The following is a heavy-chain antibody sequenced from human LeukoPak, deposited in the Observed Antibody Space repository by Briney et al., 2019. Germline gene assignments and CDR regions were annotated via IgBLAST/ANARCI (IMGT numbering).Heavy chain of an antibody. CDR2: IYTSGST. CDR3: ARADCGGDCHAFDY. V-gene: IGHV4-4*07. CDR1: GGSISSYY. Sequence: SETLSLTCTVSGGSISSYYWSWIRQPAGKGLEWIGRIYTSGSTNYNPSLKSRVTMSVDTSKNQFSLKLTSVTAADTAVYYCARADCGGDCHAFDYWGQGTLVTVSS. J-gene: IGHJ4*02. D-gene: IGHD2-21*02.